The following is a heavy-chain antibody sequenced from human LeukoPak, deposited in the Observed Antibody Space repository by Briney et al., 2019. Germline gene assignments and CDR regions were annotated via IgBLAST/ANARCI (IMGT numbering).Heavy chain of an antibody. J-gene: IGHJ4*02. CDR3: ARVSGYDLVD. CDR1: GGTFSSYA. CDR2: IIPILGIA. Sequence: SVKVSCKASGGTFSSYAISWVRQAPGQGLEWMGRIIPILGIANDAEKFQGRVTITTDKSTWTAYMELSSLRSEDTAVYYCARVSGYDLVDWGQGTLVTVSS. D-gene: IGHD5-12*01. V-gene: IGHV1-69*04.